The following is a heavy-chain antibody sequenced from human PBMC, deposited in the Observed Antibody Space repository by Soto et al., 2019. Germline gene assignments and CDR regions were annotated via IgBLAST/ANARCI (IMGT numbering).Heavy chain of an antibody. J-gene: IGHJ5*02. CDR1: GSTFSSYA. V-gene: IGHV3-23*01. Sequence: GGSLRLSCAASGSTFSSYAMSWVRQAPGKGLEWVSAISGSGGSTYYADSVKGRFTISRDNSKNTLYLQMNSLRAEDTAVYYCAKDGFLTYYYGSGSSNWFDPWGQGTLVTVSS. D-gene: IGHD3-10*01. CDR3: AKDGFLTYYYGSGSSNWFDP. CDR2: ISGSGGST.